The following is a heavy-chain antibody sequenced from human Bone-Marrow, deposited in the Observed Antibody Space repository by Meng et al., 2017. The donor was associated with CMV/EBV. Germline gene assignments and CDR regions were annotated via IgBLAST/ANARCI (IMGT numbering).Heavy chain of an antibody. CDR1: GFSLTTSGMC. D-gene: IGHD3-22*01. CDR3: ARIPRYDSSGHYYYFGMDV. J-gene: IGHJ6*01. CDR2: IDWDDDK. Sequence: SGPTLVKPTHTLTRTCTFSGFSLTTSGMCVSWVRQPPGKAQEGLALIDWDDDKYYSTSLKTRLTISKDNSKNQVVLTMTNMDPVDTPTYYCARIPRYDSSGHYYYFGMDVWGQGTTVTVSS. V-gene: IGHV2-70*20.